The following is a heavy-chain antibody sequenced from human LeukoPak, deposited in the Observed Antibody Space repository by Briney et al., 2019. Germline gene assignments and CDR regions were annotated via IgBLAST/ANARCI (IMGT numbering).Heavy chain of an antibody. D-gene: IGHD3-9*01. V-gene: IGHV3-21*01. Sequence: GGSLRLSCAASGFTFSSYSMNWVRQAPGKGLEWVSSISSSSSYIYYADTVKGRFTISRDNAKNSLYLQMNSLRAEDTAVYYCARMDYDILTGNTGAYYYGMDVWGQGTTVTVSS. J-gene: IGHJ6*02. CDR2: ISSSSSYI. CDR3: ARMDYDILTGNTGAYYYGMDV. CDR1: GFTFSSYS.